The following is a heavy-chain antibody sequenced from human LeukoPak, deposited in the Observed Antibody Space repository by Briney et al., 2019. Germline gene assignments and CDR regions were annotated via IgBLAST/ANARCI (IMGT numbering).Heavy chain of an antibody. J-gene: IGHJ4*02. Sequence: GGSLRLSCGASGFTFSSHSMNWVRQAPGKGLEWVSSISSNSHYIYYADSVKGRLTIPRDNAKNSLYLQMNSLRAEDTAVYYCARNGEVGISDYWGQGTLVTVSS. V-gene: IGHV3-21*01. D-gene: IGHD2-8*01. CDR2: ISSNSHYI. CDR3: ARNGEVGISDY. CDR1: GFTFSSHS.